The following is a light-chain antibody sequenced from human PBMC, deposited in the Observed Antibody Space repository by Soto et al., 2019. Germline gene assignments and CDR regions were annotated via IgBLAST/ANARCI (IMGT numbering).Light chain of an antibody. CDR3: QQYDNPLLT. J-gene: IGKJ4*01. CDR2: DAS. Sequence: DIQMTQSPSSLSASVGDRVTITCQASQDISNYLNWYQQKPGKAPKLLIYDASNLETGVPSRFSGSGSGTDFTFTISSLQPEDIATYYCQQYDNPLLTFDGGTKVEIK. V-gene: IGKV1-33*01. CDR1: QDISNY.